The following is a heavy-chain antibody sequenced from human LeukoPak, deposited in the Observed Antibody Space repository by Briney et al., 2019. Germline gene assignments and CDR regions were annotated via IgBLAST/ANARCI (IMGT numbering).Heavy chain of an antibody. CDR3: ARGPHSYDSSGAFDI. D-gene: IGHD3-22*01. J-gene: IGHJ3*02. CDR2: INHSGST. Sequence: PSETLSLTCAVYGGSFSGYYWSWIRQPPGKGLEWIGEINHSGSTNYNPSLKSRVTMSVDTSKNQFSLKLSSVTAADTAVYFCARGPHSYDSSGAFDIWGQGTMVTVSS. V-gene: IGHV4-34*01. CDR1: GGSFSGYY.